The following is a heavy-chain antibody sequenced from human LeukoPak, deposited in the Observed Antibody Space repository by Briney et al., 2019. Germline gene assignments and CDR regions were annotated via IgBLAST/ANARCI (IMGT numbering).Heavy chain of an antibody. D-gene: IGHD3-10*01. CDR1: GYSFTSYD. J-gene: IGHJ4*02. CDR2: MNPNSGNT. V-gene: IGHV1-8*01. CDR3: ARESGLYGSGSRY. Sequence: ASVKVSCKASGYSFTSYDINWVRQATGQGLEWMGWMNPNSGNTGYAQKFQGRVTMTRTTSINTAYMELSSLRSDDTAVYYCARESGLYGSGSRYWGQGTLVTVSS.